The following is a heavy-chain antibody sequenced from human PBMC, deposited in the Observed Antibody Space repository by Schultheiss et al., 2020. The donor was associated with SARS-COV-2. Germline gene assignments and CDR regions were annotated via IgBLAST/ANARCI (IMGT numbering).Heavy chain of an antibody. CDR2: IYYSGST. Sequence: SQTLSLTCTVSGGSISSYYWGWIRQPPGKGLEWIGSIYYSGSTYYNPSLKSRVTISVDTSKNQFSLKLSSVTAADTAVYYCARGLRAWYFDLWGRGTLVTVSS. CDR1: GGSISSYY. CDR3: ARGLRAWYFDL. J-gene: IGHJ2*01. D-gene: IGHD5-12*01. V-gene: IGHV4-39*01.